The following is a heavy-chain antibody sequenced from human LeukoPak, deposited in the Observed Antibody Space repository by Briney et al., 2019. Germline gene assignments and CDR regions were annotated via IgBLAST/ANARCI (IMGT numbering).Heavy chain of an antibody. V-gene: IGHV3-33*01. CDR1: GFPFSGSG. CDR2: IWYDGSNK. Sequence: GGSLRLSCAASGFPFSGSGMHWVRQAPGKGLEWVAVIWYDGSNKYYADSVKGRFTISRDNSKNTLYLQMNSLRAEDTAVYYCARAGAGSYSHYRHYFDYWGQGTLVTVSS. J-gene: IGHJ4*02. CDR3: ARAGAGSYSHYRHYFDY. D-gene: IGHD1-26*01.